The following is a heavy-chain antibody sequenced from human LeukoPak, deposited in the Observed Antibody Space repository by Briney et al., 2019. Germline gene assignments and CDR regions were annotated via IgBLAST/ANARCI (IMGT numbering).Heavy chain of an antibody. CDR3: ARQGRGIAN. V-gene: IGHV4-30-4*08. CDR1: GGSFSGYY. J-gene: IGHJ4*02. D-gene: IGHD1-26*01. CDR2: IYYSGST. Sequence: PAETLSLTCEVYGGSFSGYYWRWIRQPPGKGLEWIGYIYYSGSTYYNPSLKSRVTICVETSKLQSPLKLSSVTAADTAVYYCARQGRGIANWGQATLVNVSS.